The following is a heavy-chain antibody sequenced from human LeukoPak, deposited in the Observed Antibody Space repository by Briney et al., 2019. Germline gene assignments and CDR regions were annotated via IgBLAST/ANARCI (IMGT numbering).Heavy chain of an antibody. CDR1: GYTFTGYY. CDR3: ARTGYSSSWYSFDY. CDR2: INPNSGGT. J-gene: IGHJ4*02. Sequence: ASVKVSCKASGYTFTGYYMHWVRRAPGQGLEWMGWINPNSGGTNYAQKFQGWVTMTRDTSISTAYMELSRLRSDDTAVYYCARTGYSSSWYSFDYWGQGTLVTVSS. D-gene: IGHD6-13*01. V-gene: IGHV1-2*04.